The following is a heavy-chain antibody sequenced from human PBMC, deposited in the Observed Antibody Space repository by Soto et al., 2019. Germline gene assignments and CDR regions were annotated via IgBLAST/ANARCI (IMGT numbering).Heavy chain of an antibody. CDR3: ARNEQQLVGSYFDY. V-gene: IGHV2-5*02. D-gene: IGHD6-13*01. CDR1: GFSLSTSGVG. J-gene: IGHJ4*02. CDR2: IYWDDDK. Sequence: QITLKESGPTLVKPTQTLTLTCTFSGFSLSTSGVGVGWIRQPPGKALEWLALIYWDDDKRYSPSLKSRLTITKDTSKTQVVLTMTNMDPVDTATYYCARNEQQLVGSYFDYWGQGTLVTVSS.